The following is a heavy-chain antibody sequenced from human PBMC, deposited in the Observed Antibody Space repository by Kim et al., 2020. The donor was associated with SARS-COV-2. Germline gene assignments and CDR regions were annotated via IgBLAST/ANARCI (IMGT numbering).Heavy chain of an antibody. CDR3: AKHFGSSGSEFHH. Sequence: YADSVKGRFIISRDNSKTTLHLQMNSRRAEDTAIYYCAKHFGSSGSEFHHWGQGTLVTVSS. V-gene: IGHV3-23*01. J-gene: IGHJ1*01. D-gene: IGHD3-22*01.